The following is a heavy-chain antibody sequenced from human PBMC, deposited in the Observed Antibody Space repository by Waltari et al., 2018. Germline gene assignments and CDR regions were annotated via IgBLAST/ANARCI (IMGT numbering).Heavy chain of an antibody. CDR3: ARDPGTSAGFDYFDY. V-gene: IGHV3-48*03. CDR1: GFTLGSYA. J-gene: IGHJ4*02. CDR2: VSSSGSKV. D-gene: IGHD6-13*01. Sequence: EVQLVESGGGLVQPGGSLRLSWLASGFTLGSYAMDWVRQAPGKGLEWVSYVSSSGSKVHHADSVKARFTIFRDNAKNSLFLQMNSLRAEDTAVYYCARDPGTSAGFDYFDYWGQGTLVTVSS.